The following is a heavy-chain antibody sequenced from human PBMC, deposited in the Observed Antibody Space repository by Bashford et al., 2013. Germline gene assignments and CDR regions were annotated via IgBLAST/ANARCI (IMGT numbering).Heavy chain of an antibody. D-gene: IGHD3-22*01. CDR2: INPNNDGT. CDR1: GYTFTGYY. J-gene: IGHJ4*02. Sequence: PSVKVSCKTSGYTFTGYYIHWVRQAPGQGLEWMGWINPNNDGTNYAQKFQGRVTLTRDTSISTAYMELSRLRSDDTAVYYCAREYYSSGSHLGYWGQGTLVTVSS. V-gene: IGHV1-2*02. CDR3: AREYYSSGSHLGY.